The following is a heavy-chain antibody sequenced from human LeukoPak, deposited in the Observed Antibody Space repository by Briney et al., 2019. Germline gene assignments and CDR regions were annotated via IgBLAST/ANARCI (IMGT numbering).Heavy chain of an antibody. CDR1: GYTFTGYY. CDR2: INPNSGGT. D-gene: IGHD3-22*01. Sequence: ASVKVSCKASGYTFTGYYMHWVRQAPGQGLEWMGWINPNSGGTNYAQKFQGRVTMTRDTSISTAYMELSRLRSDDTALYYCAREGHYDSSRFDPWGQGTLVTVSS. CDR3: AREGHYDSSRFDP. J-gene: IGHJ5*02. V-gene: IGHV1-2*02.